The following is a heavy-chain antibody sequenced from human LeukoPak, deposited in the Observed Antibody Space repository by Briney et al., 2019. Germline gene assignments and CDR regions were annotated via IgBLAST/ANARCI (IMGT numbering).Heavy chain of an antibody. CDR1: GGSISSSSYY. Sequence: SETLSLTCTVSGGSISSSSYYWGWIRQPPGKGLEWIGSIYYSGSTYYNPSLKSRVTISVDTSKNQFSLKLSSVTAADTAVYYCATRPYYYYSSGYYYEGSWFDPWGQGTLVTVSS. D-gene: IGHD3-22*01. V-gene: IGHV4-39*01. CDR2: IYYSGST. CDR3: ATRPYYYYSSGYYYEGSWFDP. J-gene: IGHJ5*02.